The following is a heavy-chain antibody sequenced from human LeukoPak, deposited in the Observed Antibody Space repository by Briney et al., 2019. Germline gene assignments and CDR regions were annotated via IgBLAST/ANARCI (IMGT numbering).Heavy chain of an antibody. CDR3: ATQIAVAGTVDY. CDR1: GFTFSSYA. Sequence: PGGSLRLSCAASGFTFSSYAMSWVCQAPGKGLEWVSAISGSGGSTYYADSVKGRFTISRDNSKNTLYLQMNSLRAEDTAVYYCATQIAVAGTVDYWGQGTLVTVSS. CDR2: ISGSGGST. J-gene: IGHJ4*02. V-gene: IGHV3-23*01. D-gene: IGHD6-19*01.